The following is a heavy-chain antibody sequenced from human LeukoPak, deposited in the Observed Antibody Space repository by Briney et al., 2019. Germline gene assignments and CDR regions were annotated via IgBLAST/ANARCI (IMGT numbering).Heavy chain of an antibody. CDR1: GFTFSSYG. CDR3: AKGPSGSYLAFDI. V-gene: IGHV3-30*02. J-gene: IGHJ3*02. Sequence: PGGSLRLSCAASGFTFSSYGMHWVRQAPGKGLEWVAFIRYDGSNKYYADSVKGRFTISRDNSKNTLYLQMNSLRAEDTAVYYCAKGPSGSYLAFDIWGQGTMVTVSS. CDR2: IRYDGSNK. D-gene: IGHD1-26*01.